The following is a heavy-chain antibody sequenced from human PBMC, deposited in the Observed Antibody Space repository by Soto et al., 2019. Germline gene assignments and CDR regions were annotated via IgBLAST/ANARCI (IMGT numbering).Heavy chain of an antibody. CDR1: GFIFRDAW. J-gene: IGHJ4*02. CDR3: VAGSPFEY. CDR2: VKSKSEGGTT. V-gene: IGHV3-15*05. D-gene: IGHD2-21*01. Sequence: GGSLRLSCAASGFIFRDAWISWVRQAPGKGLEWIGRVKSKSEGGTTDYAALVKGRFTVSRDDSINTVSLQMDSLKMEDTAVYFCVAGSPFEYWGQGTLVTVSS.